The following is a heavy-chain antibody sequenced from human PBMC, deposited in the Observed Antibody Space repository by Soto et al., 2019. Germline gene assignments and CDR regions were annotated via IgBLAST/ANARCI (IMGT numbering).Heavy chain of an antibody. CDR3: AREAASRIERWFDP. V-gene: IGHV4-31*03. D-gene: IGHD6-25*01. J-gene: IGHJ5*02. Sequence: SETLSLTCTVSGVSISSHNYYWNWIRHPPGKGLEWIGFISYSGSTHYNPSLNSRVFISADKSNNRFSLRLTSVTAADTAMYYCAREAASRIERWFDPWGQGTLVTVSS. CDR2: ISYSGST. CDR1: GVSISSHNYY.